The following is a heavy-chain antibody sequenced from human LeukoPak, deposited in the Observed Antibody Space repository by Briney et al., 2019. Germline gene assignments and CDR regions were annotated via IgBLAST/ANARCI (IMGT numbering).Heavy chain of an antibody. V-gene: IGHV1-24*01. CDR2: FDPEDGET. CDR3: ATSYSEVMRFDY. Sequence: ASAKVSCKVSGYTLTELSMHWVRQAPGKGLEWMGGFDPEDGETIYAQKFQGRVTMTEDTSTDTAYMELSSLRSEDTAVYYCATSYSEVMRFDYRGQGTLVTVSS. CDR1: GYTLTELS. D-gene: IGHD2-15*01. J-gene: IGHJ4*02.